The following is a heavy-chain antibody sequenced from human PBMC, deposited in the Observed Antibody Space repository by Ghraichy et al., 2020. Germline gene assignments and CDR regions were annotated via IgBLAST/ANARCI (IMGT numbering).Heavy chain of an antibody. CDR3: ARQRWELLTYYYYYMDV. J-gene: IGHJ6*03. D-gene: IGHD1-26*01. CDR2: IYYSGST. V-gene: IGHV4-39*01. Sequence: SETLSLTCTVSGGSISSSSYYWGWIRQPPGKGLEWIGSIYYSGSTYYNPSLKSRVTISVDTSKNQFSLKLSSVTAADTAVYYCARQRWELLTYYYYYMDVWGKGTTVTVSS. CDR1: GGSISSSSYY.